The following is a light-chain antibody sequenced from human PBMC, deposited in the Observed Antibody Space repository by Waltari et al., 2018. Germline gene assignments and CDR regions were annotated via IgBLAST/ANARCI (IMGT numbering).Light chain of an antibody. CDR3: SSYAGSSKGV. J-gene: IGLJ2*01. Sequence: QSALTQPASVSGSPGQSITISCTGTSSDVGNYKRVSWYQQHPGKAPKLMIYAVSKPPSGVSDRFSGSKSVDMASLTIAGLQPEDEAEYFCSSYAGSSKGVFGGGTKVTVL. V-gene: IGLV2-23*02. CDR2: AVS. CDR1: SSDVGNYKR.